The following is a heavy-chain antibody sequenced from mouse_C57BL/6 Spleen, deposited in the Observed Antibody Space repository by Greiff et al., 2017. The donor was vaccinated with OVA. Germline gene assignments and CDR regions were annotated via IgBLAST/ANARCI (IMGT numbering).Heavy chain of an antibody. CDR1: GFTFSDYY. J-gene: IGHJ1*03. V-gene: IGHV5-12*01. Sequence: EVQLQESGGGLVQPGGSLKLSCAASGFTFSDYYMYWVRQTPEKRLEWVAYISNGGGSTYYPDTVKGRFAISRDNAKNTLYLQMSRLKSEDTAMYYCARPTGRYWYFDVWGTGTTVTVSS. D-gene: IGHD4-1*02. CDR2: ISNGGGST. CDR3: ARPTGRYWYFDV.